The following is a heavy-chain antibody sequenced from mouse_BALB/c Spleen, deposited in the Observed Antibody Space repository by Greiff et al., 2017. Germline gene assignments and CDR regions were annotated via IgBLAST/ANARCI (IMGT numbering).Heavy chain of an antibody. V-gene: IGHV1-7*01. Sequence: QVQLKQSGAELAKPGASVKMSCKASGYTFTSYWMHWVKQRPGQGLEWIGYINPSTGYTEYNQKFKDKATLTADKSSSTAYMQLSSLTSEDSAVYYCANYYGLDYWGQGTTLTVSS. J-gene: IGHJ2*01. CDR3: ANYYGLDY. D-gene: IGHD1-1*01. CDR1: GYTFTSYW. CDR2: INPSTGYT.